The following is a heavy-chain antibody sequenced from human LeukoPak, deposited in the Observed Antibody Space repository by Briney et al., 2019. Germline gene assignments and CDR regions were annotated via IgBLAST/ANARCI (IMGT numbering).Heavy chain of an antibody. Sequence: PSETLSLTCTVSGGSISSGDYYWSWIRQPPGKGLEWIGYIYYSGSTYYNPSLKSRVTISVDTSKNQFSLKLSSETAADTAVYYCASYYDSSGYSYWGQGTLVTVSS. CDR1: GGSISSGDYY. CDR2: IYYSGST. V-gene: IGHV4-30-4*01. D-gene: IGHD3-22*01. CDR3: ASYYDSSGYSY. J-gene: IGHJ4*02.